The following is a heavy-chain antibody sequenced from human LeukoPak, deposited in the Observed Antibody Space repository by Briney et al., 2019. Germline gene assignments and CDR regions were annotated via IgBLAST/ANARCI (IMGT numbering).Heavy chain of an antibody. V-gene: IGHV3-74*01. CDR2: INSDGSNT. CDR1: GFNFGRNW. J-gene: IGHJ3*02. CDR3: ARPQYYYDSSGYVRLDASDI. Sequence: GGSLRLSCAASGFNFGRNWMDWVRQAPGKGLVWVSRINSDGSNTNYADSVKGRFIISRDNAKNTLYPQMNSLRVEDTAVYFCARPQYYYDSSGYVRLDASDIWGQGTMVTVSS. D-gene: IGHD3-22*01.